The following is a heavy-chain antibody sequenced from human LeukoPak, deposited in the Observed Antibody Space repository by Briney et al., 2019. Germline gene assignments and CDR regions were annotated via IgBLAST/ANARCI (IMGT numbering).Heavy chain of an antibody. CDR2: IKQDGSGK. D-gene: IGHD3-3*01. CDR3: ARDQGGYYDFWSGYPHDAFDI. CDR1: GFTLSSYW. Sequence: PGGSLRLSCAASGFTLSSYWMSLGRQAPGKGLEWVANIKQDGSGKYYVDSVKGRFTISRDNAKNSLYLQMNSLRAEDTAVYYCARDQGGYYDFWSGYPHDAFDIWRQGTMVTVSS. V-gene: IGHV3-7*01. J-gene: IGHJ3*02.